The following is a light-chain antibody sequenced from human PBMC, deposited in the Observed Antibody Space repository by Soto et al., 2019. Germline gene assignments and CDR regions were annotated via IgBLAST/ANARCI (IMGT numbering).Light chain of an antibody. CDR1: QSVSSY. CDR2: DAS. Sequence: EIVLTQSPDTLSLSPGKRATLSCRASQSVSSYLAWYQQKPGQAPRLLIYDASNRATGIPARFSGSGSGTDVTLTISSLEPEDVAVYYCQQRINWPLTFGGGTKVEIK. V-gene: IGKV3-11*01. J-gene: IGKJ4*01. CDR3: QQRINWPLT.